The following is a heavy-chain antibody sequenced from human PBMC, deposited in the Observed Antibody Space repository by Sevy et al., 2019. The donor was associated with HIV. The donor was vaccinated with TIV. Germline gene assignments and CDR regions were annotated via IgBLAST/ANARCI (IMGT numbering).Heavy chain of an antibody. Sequence: GESLKISCAASGFTFSSYWMSWVRQAPGKGLEWVANIKQDGSEKYYVDSVKGRFTISRDNAKNSLYLQMNSLRAEDTAVYYCARVKAPPLGYGMDVWGQGTTVTVSS. CDR3: ARVKAPPLGYGMDV. CDR2: IKQDGSEK. J-gene: IGHJ6*02. D-gene: IGHD7-27*01. V-gene: IGHV3-7*01. CDR1: GFTFSSYW.